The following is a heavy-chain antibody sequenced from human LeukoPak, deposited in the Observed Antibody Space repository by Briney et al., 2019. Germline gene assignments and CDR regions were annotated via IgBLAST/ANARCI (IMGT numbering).Heavy chain of an antibody. CDR1: GYTFTGYY. V-gene: IGHV1-2*02. CDR2: INLNSGGT. J-gene: IGHJ4*02. CDR3: ARDRGDYGDYLEFDY. D-gene: IGHD4-17*01. Sequence: ASVKVSCKASGYTFTGYYMHWVRQAPGQGLEWMGWINLNSGGTNYAQKFQGRVTMTRDTSISTAYMELSRLRSDDTAVYYCARDRGDYGDYLEFDYWGQGTLVTVSS.